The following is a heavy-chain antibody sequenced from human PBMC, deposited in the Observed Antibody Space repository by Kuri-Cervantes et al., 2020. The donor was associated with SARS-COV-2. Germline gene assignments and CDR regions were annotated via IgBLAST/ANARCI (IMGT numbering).Heavy chain of an antibody. CDR2: IKQDGSER. CDR1: GFTFSSYR. D-gene: IGHD3-10*01. Sequence: GGSLRLSCAASGFTFSSYRMHWVRQAPGKGLEWVANIKQDGSERYYVDSVKGRFTISRDNAKNSLYLQMNSLRAEDTAVYYCATALLSYYFDYWGQGTLVTVSS. CDR3: ATALLSYYFDY. V-gene: IGHV3-7*01. J-gene: IGHJ4*02.